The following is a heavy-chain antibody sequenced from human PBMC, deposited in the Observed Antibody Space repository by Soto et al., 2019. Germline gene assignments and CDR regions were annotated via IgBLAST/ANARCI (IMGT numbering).Heavy chain of an antibody. CDR3: ARGEGEDYYYYMDV. V-gene: IGHV1-69*02. J-gene: IGHJ6*03. CDR2: IIPILGIA. CDR1: GGTFSSYT. Sequence: GASVKVSCKASGGTFSSYTISWVRQAPGQGLEWMGRIIPILGIANYAQKFQGRVTITADKSTSTAYMELSSLRSEDTAVYYCARGEGEDYYYYMDVWGKGPTVTVSS.